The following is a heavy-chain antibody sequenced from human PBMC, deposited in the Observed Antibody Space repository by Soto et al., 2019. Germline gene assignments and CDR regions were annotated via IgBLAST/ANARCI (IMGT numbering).Heavy chain of an antibody. V-gene: IGHV3-74*01. CDR3: GRGGQGLADY. J-gene: IGHJ4*02. Sequence: EVLLVESGGGLVQPGGSLRLSCAASGFTFSNYWMHWVRQAPGKGLVWVSRVDPGATRRDYADSVEGRFTVSRDDAENTLHLQMDSLTAEDTGVYYCGRGGQGLADYWGQGTLVTVSS. D-gene: IGHD3-10*01. CDR1: GFTFSNYW. CDR2: VDPGATRR.